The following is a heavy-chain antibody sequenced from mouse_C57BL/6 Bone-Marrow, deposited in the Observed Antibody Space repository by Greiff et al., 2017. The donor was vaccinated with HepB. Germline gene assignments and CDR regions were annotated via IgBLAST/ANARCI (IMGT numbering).Heavy chain of an antibody. J-gene: IGHJ3*01. CDR3: ARIVGNYGAWFAY. CDR2: TWWDDDK. V-gene: IGHV8-8*01. Sequence: QVTLKVSGPGILQPSQTLSLTCSFSGFSLSTFGMGVGWIRQPSGKGLEWLAHTWWDDDKYYNPALKSRRTIVKDTSKNQVFLKIAKVDTADTATYYCARIVGNYGAWFAYWGQGTLVTVSA. CDR1: GFSLSTFGMG. D-gene: IGHD2-4*01.